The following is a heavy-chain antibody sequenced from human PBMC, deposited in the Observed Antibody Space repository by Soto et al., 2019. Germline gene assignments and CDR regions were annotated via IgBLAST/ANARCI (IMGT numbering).Heavy chain of an antibody. CDR1: AYSFTIYF. D-gene: IGHD4-17*01. CDR2: IYPADSDT. J-gene: IGHJ4*01. V-gene: IGHV5-51*01. CDR3: ARLRLPLPATKIASLHN. Sequence: PGESLKISCKGSAYSFTIYFIGWVRQMPGKGLECMGIIYPADSDTIDSPSFQAQVTISADKSISTAYLQWSSLKSSEHGTYYCARLRLPLPATKIASLHNGGRGTLVTVSS.